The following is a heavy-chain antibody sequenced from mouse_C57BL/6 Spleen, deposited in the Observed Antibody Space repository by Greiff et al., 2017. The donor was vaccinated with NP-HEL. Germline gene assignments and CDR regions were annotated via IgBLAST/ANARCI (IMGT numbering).Heavy chain of an antibody. CDR3: TRDGNYEDAMDY. D-gene: IGHD2-1*01. CDR2: ISSGGDYI. J-gene: IGHJ4*01. CDR1: GFTFSSYA. Sequence: EVQLVESGEGLVKPGGSLKLSCAASGFTFSSYAMSWVRQTPEKRLEWVAYISSGGDYIYYADTVKGRFTISRDNARNTLYLQMSSLKSEDTAMYYCTRDGNYEDAMDYWGQGTSVTVSS. V-gene: IGHV5-9-1*02.